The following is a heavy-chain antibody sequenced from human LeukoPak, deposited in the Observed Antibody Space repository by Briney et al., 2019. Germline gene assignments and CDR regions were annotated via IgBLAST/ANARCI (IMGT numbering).Heavy chain of an antibody. CDR2: ISSSSSYI. D-gene: IGHD3-10*01. CDR3: ARDPARWFGEEYYFDY. Sequence: GGSLRLSCVASGFTFSSYSMNWVRQAPGKGLEWVSIISSSSSYIYYADSVKGRFTISRDNAKNSLYLQMNSLRAEDTAVYYCARDPARWFGEEYYFDYWGQGTLVTVSS. J-gene: IGHJ4*02. V-gene: IGHV3-21*01. CDR1: GFTFSSYS.